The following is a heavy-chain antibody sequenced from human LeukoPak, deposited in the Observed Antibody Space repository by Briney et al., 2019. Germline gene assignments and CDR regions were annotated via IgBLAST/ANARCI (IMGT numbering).Heavy chain of an antibody. CDR1: GFIFSSYG. Sequence: GGSPRLSCAASGFIFSSYGMHWVRQAPGKGLEWVAVIWYDGSNKYYADSVKGRFTISRDDSKNTLYLQMDSLRAEDTAVYCCVRDGGAGFDYRGQGTLVTVSS. J-gene: IGHJ4*02. CDR3: VRDGGAGFDY. V-gene: IGHV3-33*01. CDR2: IWYDGSNK. D-gene: IGHD1-14*01.